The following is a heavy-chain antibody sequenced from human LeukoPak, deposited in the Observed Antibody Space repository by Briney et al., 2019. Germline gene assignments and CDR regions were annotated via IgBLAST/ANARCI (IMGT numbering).Heavy chain of an antibody. J-gene: IGHJ4*02. Sequence: ASVKVSCKASGYTFSSYGISWVRQAPGQGPEWMGWISTSTGDTKYTQKFQGRVTLTTDTSTSTAYMELSSLRSDDTAVYYCARDDNYGIFVNVDYWGQGTLVTVSS. V-gene: IGHV1-18*01. CDR1: GYTFSSYG. D-gene: IGHD4-11*01. CDR2: ISTSTGDT. CDR3: ARDDNYGIFVNVDY.